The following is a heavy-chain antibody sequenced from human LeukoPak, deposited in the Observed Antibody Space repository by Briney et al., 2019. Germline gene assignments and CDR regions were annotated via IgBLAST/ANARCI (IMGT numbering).Heavy chain of an antibody. CDR1: GFTFSTYT. V-gene: IGHV3-23*01. CDR2: ITGGVLKT. CDR3: AKDLGGYSYTPDY. D-gene: IGHD5-18*01. J-gene: IGHJ4*02. Sequence: GGSLRLSCAATGFTFSTYTMNWVRQAPGKGLEWISAITGGVLKTYYADSVKGRFTISRDNSKNTLYLQMNSLRGEDTAVYYCAKDLGGYSYTPDYWGQGTLVTVSS.